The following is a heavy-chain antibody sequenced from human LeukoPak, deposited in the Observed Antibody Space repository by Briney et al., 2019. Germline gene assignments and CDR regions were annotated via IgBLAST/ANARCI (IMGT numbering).Heavy chain of an antibody. V-gene: IGHV3-74*01. CDR3: ARESYYNRDFDY. Sequence: GGSLRLSCAASGFTFSSYWMHWVRQAPGKGLVWVSRINSDGTSTSYADSVKGRFTISRDNAKNTLYLQMNSLRAEDTAVYYCARESYYNRDFDYWGQGTLVTVSS. D-gene: IGHD3-22*01. J-gene: IGHJ4*02. CDR2: INSDGTST. CDR1: GFTFSSYW.